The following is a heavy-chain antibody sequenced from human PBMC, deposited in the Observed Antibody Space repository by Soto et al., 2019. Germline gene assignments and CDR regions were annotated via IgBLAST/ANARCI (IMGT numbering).Heavy chain of an antibody. V-gene: IGHV1-3*01. J-gene: IGHJ6*02. Sequence: ASVKVSCKASGYTSTSYAMHWVRQAPGQRLEWMGWINAGNGNTKYSQRFQGRVTITRDTSASTAYMEPSSLRSEDTAVYYCASRYSGYQYYYYGMDVWGQGTTVTVSS. CDR2: INAGNGNT. CDR1: GYTSTSYA. D-gene: IGHD5-12*01. CDR3: ASRYSGYQYYYYGMDV.